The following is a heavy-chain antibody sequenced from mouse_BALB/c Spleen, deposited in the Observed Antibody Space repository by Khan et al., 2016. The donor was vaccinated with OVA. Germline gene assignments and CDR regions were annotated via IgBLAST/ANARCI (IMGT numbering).Heavy chain of an antibody. Sequence: EVQLQESGGDLVKPGGSLKLSCAASGFTFSTYGMSWVRQTPDKRLEWVATISTGGSYTYYPDSVKGRFTISSDNAKNTLYLQMSSLKSEDTAMFYCARLAYYYDSEGFAYWGQGTLVTVSA. J-gene: IGHJ3*01. D-gene: IGHD1-1*01. CDR3: ARLAYYYDSEGFAY. CDR1: GFTFSTYG. CDR2: ISTGGSYT. V-gene: IGHV5-6*01.